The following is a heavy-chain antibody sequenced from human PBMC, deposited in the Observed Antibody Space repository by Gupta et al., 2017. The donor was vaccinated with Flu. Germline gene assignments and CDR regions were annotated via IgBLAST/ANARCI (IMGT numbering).Heavy chain of an antibody. D-gene: IGHD2-15*01. J-gene: IGHJ5*02. CDR2: INHSGST. CDR1: GGSFRGHY. V-gene: IGHV4-34*01. Sequence: QVQLQQWGAGLLKPSETLSLTCAVYGGSFRGHYWSWPRQPPGKGLEWLGEINHSGSTNYNPSLKSRVTISVDTSKNQFSLKLSSVTAADTAVYYCARASRLVAEVVRVDKYNWFDPWGQGTLVTVSS. CDR3: ARASRLVAEVVRVDKYNWFDP.